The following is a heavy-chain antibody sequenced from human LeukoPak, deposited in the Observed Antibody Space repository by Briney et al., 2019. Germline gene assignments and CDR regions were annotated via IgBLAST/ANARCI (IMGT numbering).Heavy chain of an antibody. CDR3: AKDPCSSTSCSNWFDP. CDR1: GFTFSSYA. J-gene: IGHJ5*02. V-gene: IGHV3-23*01. Sequence: PGGSLRLSCAASGFTFSSYAMSWVRQAPGKGLEWVSAISGSGGSTYYADSVKGRFTISRDNSKNTLYLQMNSLRAEDTAVYYCAKDPCSSTSCSNWFDPWGQGTLVIVSS. CDR2: ISGSGGST. D-gene: IGHD2-2*01.